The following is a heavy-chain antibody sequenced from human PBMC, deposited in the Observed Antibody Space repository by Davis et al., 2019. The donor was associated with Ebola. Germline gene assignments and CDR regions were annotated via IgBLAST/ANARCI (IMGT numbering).Heavy chain of an antibody. V-gene: IGHV3-21*01. J-gene: IGHJ3*02. CDR2: ISRSSSYI. D-gene: IGHD3-3*01. CDR1: GFTFSSYS. Sequence: GESLKISCAASGFTFSSYSMNWVRQAPGKGLEWVSSISRSSSYIYYADSVKGRFTISRDNAKNSLYLQMNSLRAEDTAVYYCARDYMDGDYDFWSGYYRNFDAFDIWGQGTMVTVSS. CDR3: ARDYMDGDYDFWSGYYRNFDAFDI.